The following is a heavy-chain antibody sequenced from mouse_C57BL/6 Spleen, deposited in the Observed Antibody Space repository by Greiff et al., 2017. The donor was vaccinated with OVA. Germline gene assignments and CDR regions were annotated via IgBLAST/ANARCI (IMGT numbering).Heavy chain of an antibody. V-gene: IGHV1-55*01. CDR3: ARDGYGYDINY. CDR2: IYPGSGST. Sequence: QVQLKQPGAELVKPGASVKMSCKASGYTFTSYWITWVKQRPGQGLEWIGDIYPGSGSTNYNEKFKSKATLTVDTSSSTAYMQLSSLTSEDSAVYYCARDGYGYDINYWGQGTTLTVSS. D-gene: IGHD2-2*01. CDR1: GYTFTSYW. J-gene: IGHJ2*01.